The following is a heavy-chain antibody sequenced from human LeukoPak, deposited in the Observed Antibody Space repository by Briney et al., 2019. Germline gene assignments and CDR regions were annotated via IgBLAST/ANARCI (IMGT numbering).Heavy chain of an antibody. CDR2: IIPIFGTA. CDR1: GGTFSSYA. V-gene: IGHV1-69*05. Sequence: SVKVSCKASGGTFSSYAISWVRQAPGQGLEWMGRIIPIFGTANYAQKFQGRVTITTDESTCTAYMELSSLRSEDTAVYYCARDEGLYDSSGYRDYWGQGTLVTVSS. CDR3: ARDEGLYDSSGYRDY. D-gene: IGHD3-22*01. J-gene: IGHJ4*02.